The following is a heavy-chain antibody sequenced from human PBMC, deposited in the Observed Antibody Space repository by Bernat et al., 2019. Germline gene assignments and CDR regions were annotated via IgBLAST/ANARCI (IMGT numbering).Heavy chain of an antibody. Sequence: EVQLVESGGGLVKPGGSLRLSCAASGFTYSSYSMNWVRQAPGKGLEWVSSLRSSSSYIYYADSMKGRFTIARDNAKNSLYLHMNSLRAEDTAVYYCARHPWSSGSLPYFDYWGQGTLVTVSS. CDR3: ARHPWSSGSLPYFDY. CDR1: GFTYSSYS. D-gene: IGHD3-22*01. V-gene: IGHV3-21*01. J-gene: IGHJ4*02. CDR2: LRSSSSYI.